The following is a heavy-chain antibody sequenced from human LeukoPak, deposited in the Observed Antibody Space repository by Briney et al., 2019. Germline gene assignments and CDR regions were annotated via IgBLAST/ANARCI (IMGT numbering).Heavy chain of an antibody. CDR3: ASTLLKDYDYAWGSYD. D-gene: IGHD3-16*01. V-gene: IGHV3-30*03. CDR1: GVTFSSYG. CDR2: ISYDGSNK. J-gene: IGHJ4*02. Sequence: GGSLRLSCAASGVTFSSYGMHWVRQAPGKGLEWVAVISYDGSNKYYADSVKGRFTISRDNSKNTLYLQMNSLRAEDTAVYYCASTLLKDYDYAWGSYDWGQGTLVTVSS.